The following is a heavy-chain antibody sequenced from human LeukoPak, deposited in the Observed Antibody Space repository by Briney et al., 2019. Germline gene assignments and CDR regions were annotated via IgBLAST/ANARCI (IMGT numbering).Heavy chain of an antibody. V-gene: IGHV3-48*01. CDR3: ARDHYGEYLGY. D-gene: IGHD4-17*01. Sequence: PGGSLRLSCAASGFTFSSYSMNWVRQAPGKGLEWVSYISSSSSTIYYADSVKGRFTISRDNAKNSLYLQMNSLRAEDTAVYYCARDHYGEYLGYWGQGTLVTVSS. CDR2: ISSSSSTI. CDR1: GFTFSSYS. J-gene: IGHJ4*02.